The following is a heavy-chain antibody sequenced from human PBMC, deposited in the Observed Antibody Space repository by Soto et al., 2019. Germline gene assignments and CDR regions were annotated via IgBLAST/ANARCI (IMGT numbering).Heavy chain of an antibody. V-gene: IGHV1-18*01. CDR2: ISAYNGDT. CDR3: ARSYGSGPPDYYYGMDV. D-gene: IGHD3-10*01. CDR1: GYTFTNYG. J-gene: IGHJ6*02. Sequence: ASVKVSCKASGYTFTNYGITWVRQAPGQGLEWMGWISAYNGDTHYTQRLQGRVTMTTDTSTSTAYMELRGLRSDDTAVYYCARSYGSGPPDYYYGMDVWGQGTTITVS.